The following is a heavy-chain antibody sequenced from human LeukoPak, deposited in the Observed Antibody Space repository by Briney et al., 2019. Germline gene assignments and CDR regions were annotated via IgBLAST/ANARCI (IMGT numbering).Heavy chain of an antibody. CDR2: MSSGSRYI. CDR1: GFTFSSYS. J-gene: IGHJ4*02. Sequence: GGSLRLSCAASGFTFSSYSMTWVRQAPGKGLEWVSSMSSGSRYIYYADSVRGRFTISRDNAKNSLYLLINSLRAEDTAVYYCARDRPTGASRLFVVQWGQGTLVTVSS. CDR3: ARDRPTGASRLFVVQ. D-gene: IGHD3-3*01. V-gene: IGHV3-21*01.